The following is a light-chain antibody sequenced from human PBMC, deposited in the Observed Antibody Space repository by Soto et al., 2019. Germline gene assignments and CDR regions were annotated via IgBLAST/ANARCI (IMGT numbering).Light chain of an antibody. J-gene: IGLJ2*01. Sequence: QSVLTQPPSASGTPGQRVTISCSGSPSNIGSNTVSWYQQFSGSAPRLIMYGDYRRPSGVPDRFSGSKSGASASLAITGLQAEDEADYYCQSYDSSLGVVFGGGTKVTV. CDR3: QSYDSSLGVV. CDR2: GDY. CDR1: PSNIGSNT. V-gene: IGLV1-44*01.